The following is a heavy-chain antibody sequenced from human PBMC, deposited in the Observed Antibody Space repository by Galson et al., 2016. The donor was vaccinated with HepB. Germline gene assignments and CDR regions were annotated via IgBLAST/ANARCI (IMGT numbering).Heavy chain of an antibody. CDR2: IWYDGSYK. D-gene: IGHD6-13*01. Sequence: LRLSCAASGFTFSFYGMHWVRQAPGKGLEWLAVIWYDGSYKFYADSVQGRFTISRDNSKTALYLQMNTVGADDTAVYYCVRGAGTAGGGVLNWFDPWGQGTLVTVSS. CDR1: GFTFSFYG. J-gene: IGHJ5*02. V-gene: IGHV3-33*01. CDR3: VRGAGTAGGGVLNWFDP.